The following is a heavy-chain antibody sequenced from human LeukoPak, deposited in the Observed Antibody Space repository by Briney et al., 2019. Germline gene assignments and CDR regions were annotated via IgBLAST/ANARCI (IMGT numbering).Heavy chain of an antibody. V-gene: IGHV4-59*08. CDR2: IYYTGSA. CDR3: ARLIAVAGTLSFFDY. CDR1: GGSISGYY. J-gene: IGHJ4*02. D-gene: IGHD6-19*01. Sequence: PSETLSLTRTVSGGSISGYYWGWIRQPPGKGLEWIAYIYYTGSAYHSPSLKSRLTISVVTSKNQFSLTLSSVTAADTAIYYCARLIAVAGTLSFFDYWGQGTLVTVSS.